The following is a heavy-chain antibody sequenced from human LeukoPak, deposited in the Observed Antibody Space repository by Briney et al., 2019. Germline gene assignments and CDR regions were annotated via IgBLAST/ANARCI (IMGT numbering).Heavy chain of an antibody. D-gene: IGHD2-2*01. V-gene: IGHV3-21*01. J-gene: IGHJ6*03. CDR1: GFTFSSYS. Sequence: PGGSLRLPCAASGFTFSSYSMNWVRQAPGKGLEWVSSISSSSSYIYYADSVKGRFTISRDNAKNSLYLQMNSLRAEDTAVYYCAREYCSSTSCPNYYMDVWGKGTTVTVSS. CDR3: AREYCSSTSCPNYYMDV. CDR2: ISSSSSYI.